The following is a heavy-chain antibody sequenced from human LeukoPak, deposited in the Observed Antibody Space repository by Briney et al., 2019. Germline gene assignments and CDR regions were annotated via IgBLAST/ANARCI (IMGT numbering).Heavy chain of an antibody. CDR1: GGSVSSGSYY. J-gene: IGHJ6*02. Sequence: PSETLSLTCTVSGGSVSSGSYYWSWIRQPPGKGLEWIGYIYYSGSTNYNPSLKSRVTISVDTSKNQFSLKLSSVTAADTAVYYRARDIDYYDSREGMDVWGQGTTVTVSS. CDR3: ARDIDYYDSREGMDV. V-gene: IGHV4-61*01. D-gene: IGHD3-22*01. CDR2: IYYSGST.